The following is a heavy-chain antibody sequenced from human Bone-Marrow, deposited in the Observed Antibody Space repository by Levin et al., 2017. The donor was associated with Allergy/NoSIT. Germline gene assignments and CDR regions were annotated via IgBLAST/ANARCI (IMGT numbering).Heavy chain of an antibody. CDR3: ARGGVPAAIPYYYYYMDV. D-gene: IGHD2-2*01. CDR2: ISSSGSTI. CDR1: GFTFSSYE. Sequence: GESLKISCAASGFTFSSYEMNWVRQAPGKGLEWVSYISSSGSTIYYADSVKGRFTISRDNAKNSLYLQMNSLRAEDTAVYYCARGGVPAAIPYYYYYMDVWGKGTTVTVSS. V-gene: IGHV3-48*03. J-gene: IGHJ6*03.